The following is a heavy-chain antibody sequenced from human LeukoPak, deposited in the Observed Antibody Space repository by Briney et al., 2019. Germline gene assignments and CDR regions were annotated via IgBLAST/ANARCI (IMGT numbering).Heavy chain of an antibody. Sequence: GGSLRLSCAASGFTFSSYWMSWVRQAPGKGLEWVSYISTGSIYYADSVKGRFTASRDNAKNSLFLQMNSLRAEDTAVYYCARARPGIAVAGTFYWGQGTLVTVSS. CDR3: ARARPGIAVAGTFY. D-gene: IGHD6-19*01. V-gene: IGHV3-48*01. J-gene: IGHJ4*02. CDR1: GFTFSSYW. CDR2: ISTGSI.